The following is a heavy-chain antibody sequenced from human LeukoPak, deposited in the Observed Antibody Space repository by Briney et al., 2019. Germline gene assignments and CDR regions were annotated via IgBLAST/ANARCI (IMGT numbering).Heavy chain of an antibody. D-gene: IGHD6-13*01. J-gene: IGHJ4*02. Sequence: GGSLRLSCAASGFTFSSYGMHWVRQAPGKGLEWAAVIWYDGSNKYYADSVKGRFTISRDNSKNTLYLQMNSLRAEDTAVYYCARDPTEQQLVLHYFDYWGQGTLVTVSS. CDR3: ARDPTEQQLVLHYFDY. V-gene: IGHV3-33*01. CDR1: GFTFSSYG. CDR2: IWYDGSNK.